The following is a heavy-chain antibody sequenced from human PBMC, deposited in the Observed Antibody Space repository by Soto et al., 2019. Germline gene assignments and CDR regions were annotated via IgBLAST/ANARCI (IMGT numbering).Heavy chain of an antibody. CDR2: IDGSGGIT. CDR3: VKNSGWFNT. J-gene: IGHJ5*02. D-gene: IGHD3-10*01. CDR1: GFTFGTTD. V-gene: IGHV3-23*01. Sequence: LRLSCAASGFTFGTTDMSWVRQAPGEGLEWVSTIDGSGGITYYADSVKGRFTISRDNSRNTVYLQMNSLRGDDTALYYCVKNSGWFNTWGQGALVTVSS.